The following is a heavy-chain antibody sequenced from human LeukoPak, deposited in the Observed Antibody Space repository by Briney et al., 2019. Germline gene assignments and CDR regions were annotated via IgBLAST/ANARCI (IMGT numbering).Heavy chain of an antibody. CDR3: ARAEAGYCSSTSCYIPYSDY. J-gene: IGHJ4*02. D-gene: IGHD2-2*02. Sequence: SETLSLTCTVSGGSISSYYWSWIRQPPGKGLEWIGYIYYSGSTNYNPSLKSRVTISVDTSKNQFSLKLSSVTAADTAVYYCARAEAGYCSSTSCYIPYSDYWGQGTLVTVSS. CDR2: IYYSGST. CDR1: GGSISSYY. V-gene: IGHV4-59*01.